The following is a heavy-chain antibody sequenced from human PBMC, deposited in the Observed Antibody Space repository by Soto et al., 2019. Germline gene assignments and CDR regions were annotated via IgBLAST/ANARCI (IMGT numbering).Heavy chain of an antibody. Sequence: PSETLSLTCTVSGGSISSSSYYWGWIRQPPGKGLEWIGSIYYSGSTYYNPSLKSRVTISVDTSKSQFSLKLSSVTAADTAVYYCARHHDIMFDYWGQGTLVTVSS. CDR1: GGSISSSSYY. D-gene: IGHD1-1*01. J-gene: IGHJ4*02. CDR3: ARHHDIMFDY. V-gene: IGHV4-39*01. CDR2: IYYSGST.